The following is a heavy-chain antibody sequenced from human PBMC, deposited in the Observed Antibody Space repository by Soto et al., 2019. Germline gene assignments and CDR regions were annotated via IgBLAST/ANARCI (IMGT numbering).Heavy chain of an antibody. J-gene: IGHJ4*02. Sequence: QVQLQESGPGLVKPSETLSLTCTVSGGSISSYYWSWIRQPPGKGLEWIGYIYYGGSTNYNPSRKSRVTIAVDTSKNQVSLKLSSVTAADTAVYYCARRYGPGFDYWGQGTLVTVSS. CDR2: IYYGGST. V-gene: IGHV4-59*08. D-gene: IGHD4-17*01. CDR3: ARRYGPGFDY. CDR1: GGSISSYY.